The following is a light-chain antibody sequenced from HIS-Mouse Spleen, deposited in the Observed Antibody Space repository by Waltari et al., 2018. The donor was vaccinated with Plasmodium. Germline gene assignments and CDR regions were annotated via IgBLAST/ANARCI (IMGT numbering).Light chain of an antibody. J-gene: IGKJ1*01. Sequence: DIQMTQSPSSLSASVGDRVTITCRASQGISNYLAWYQQKPGRVPKLLIYAASTFQSGVPSRFSGSGSGTDFTLTISILQPEDVATYYCQKYNSAPWTFGQGTKVEIK. CDR3: QKYNSAPWT. CDR2: AAS. V-gene: IGKV1-27*01. CDR1: QGISNY.